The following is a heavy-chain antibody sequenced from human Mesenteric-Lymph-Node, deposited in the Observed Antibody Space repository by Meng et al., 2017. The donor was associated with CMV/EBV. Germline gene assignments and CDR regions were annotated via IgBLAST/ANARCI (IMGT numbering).Heavy chain of an antibody. V-gene: IGHV3-30*04. J-gene: IGHJ4*02. D-gene: IGHD3-3*01. CDR1: FNFDNYA. CDR3: ARGTFLEWFSSESDPFDY. Sequence: FNFDNYAMNWVRQAPGRGLEWVALISSDGSKRYYAESVRGRFTISRDNSKKTLYLHMNSLRGDDTAVYYCARGTFLEWFSSESDPFDYWGQGTLVTVSS. CDR2: ISSDGSKR.